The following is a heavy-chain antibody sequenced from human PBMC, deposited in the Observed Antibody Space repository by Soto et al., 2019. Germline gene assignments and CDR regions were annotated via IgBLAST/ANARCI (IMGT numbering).Heavy chain of an antibody. V-gene: IGHV4-59*01. CDR2: VEHHGLT. Sequence: PSETLSLTCTVSGGSMVSYYWSWIRQTPGKGLEWIAYVEHHGLTEEKPSLASRVTISIDSSQNQFSLKLRSVTPADTGMYFCARGVFGAFLDSWGQGTQVTVSS. CDR1: GGSMVSYY. CDR3: ARGVFGAFLDS. J-gene: IGHJ4*02. D-gene: IGHD3-16*01.